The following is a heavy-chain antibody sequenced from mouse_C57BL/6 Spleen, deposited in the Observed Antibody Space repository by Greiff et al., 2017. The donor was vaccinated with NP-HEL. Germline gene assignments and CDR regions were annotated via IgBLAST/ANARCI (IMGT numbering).Heavy chain of an antibody. V-gene: IGHV1-80*01. CDR3: ARWVGAMDY. CDR1: GYAFSSYW. J-gene: IGHJ4*01. Sequence: VQGVESGAELVKPGASVKISCKASGYAFSSYWMNWVKQRPGKGLEWIGKSYPGDGDTNYNGKFKGKATLTADKSSSTAYMQRSRLTSEDSAVYFCARWVGAMDYWGQGTSVTVSS. CDR2: SYPGDGDT. D-gene: IGHD1-1*02.